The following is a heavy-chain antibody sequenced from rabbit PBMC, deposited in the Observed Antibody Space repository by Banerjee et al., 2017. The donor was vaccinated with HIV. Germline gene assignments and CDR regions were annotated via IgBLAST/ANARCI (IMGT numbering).Heavy chain of an antibody. CDR3: ARAPDSGYWAVAFNL. CDR1: GFSFSNKAV. J-gene: IGHJ4*01. V-gene: IGHV1S45*01. CDR2: IYVDSHNT. Sequence: QEQLVESGGGLVQPGASLTLTCKASGFSFSNKAVICWVRQAPGKGLEWIACIYVDSHNTYYASWAKGRFTISKTSSTTMTLQVTSLTTADTATYFCARAPDSGYWAVAFNLWGQGTLVTDS. D-gene: IGHD1-1*01.